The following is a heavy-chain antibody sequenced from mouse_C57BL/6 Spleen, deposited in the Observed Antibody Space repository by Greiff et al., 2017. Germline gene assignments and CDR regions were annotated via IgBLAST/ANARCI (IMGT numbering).Heavy chain of an antibody. D-gene: IGHD2-5*01. V-gene: IGHV7-3*01. Sequence: EVKLEESGGGLVQPGGSLSLSCAASGFTFTDYYMSWVRQPPGKALEWLGFIRNKANGYTTEYSASVKGRFTISRDNSQSILYLQMNALRAEDSATYYCASLDSNSLFDYWGQGTTLTVSS. CDR2: IRNKANGYTT. CDR1: GFTFTDYY. J-gene: IGHJ2*01. CDR3: ASLDSNSLFDY.